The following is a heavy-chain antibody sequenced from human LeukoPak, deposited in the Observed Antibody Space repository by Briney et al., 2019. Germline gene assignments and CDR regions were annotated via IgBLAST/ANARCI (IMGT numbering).Heavy chain of an antibody. J-gene: IGHJ6*02. CDR3: ASSSADIVVLVAATPFTYGMDV. D-gene: IGHD2-15*01. CDR2: IIPILGIA. Sequence: SVKVSCKASGGTFSSYAISWVRQAPGQGLEWMGRIIPILGIANYAQKFQGRVTITADKSTSTAYMELSSLRSEDTAVYYCASSSADIVVLVAATPFTYGMDVWGQGTTVTVSS. V-gene: IGHV1-69*04. CDR1: GGTFSSYA.